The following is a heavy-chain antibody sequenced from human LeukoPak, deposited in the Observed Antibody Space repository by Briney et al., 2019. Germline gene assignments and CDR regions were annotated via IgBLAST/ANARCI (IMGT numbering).Heavy chain of an antibody. D-gene: IGHD4-17*01. CDR3: ARAESSPQTTVTYYYYGMDV. Sequence: SETLSLTCTVSGGSISSSSYYWGWIRQPPGKGLEWIGSIYYSGSTYYNPSLKSRVTISVDTSKNQFSLKLSSVTAADTAVYYCARAESSPQTTVTYYYYGMDVWGQGTTVTVSS. CDR1: GGSISSSSYY. J-gene: IGHJ6*02. V-gene: IGHV4-39*07. CDR2: IYYSGST.